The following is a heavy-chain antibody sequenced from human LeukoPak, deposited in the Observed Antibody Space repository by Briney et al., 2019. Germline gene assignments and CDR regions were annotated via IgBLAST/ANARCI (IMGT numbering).Heavy chain of an antibody. Sequence: GGSLRLSCAASGFTFSSYWMSWVRQAPGKGLEWVANIKQDGSEKYYVDSVKGRFTISRDNAKNSLYLQMNSRRAEDTAVYYCARDESRWQPGAPFDYWGQGTLVTVSS. CDR2: IKQDGSEK. J-gene: IGHJ4*02. CDR3: ARDESRWQPGAPFDY. D-gene: IGHD4-23*01. CDR1: GFTFSSYW. V-gene: IGHV3-7*01.